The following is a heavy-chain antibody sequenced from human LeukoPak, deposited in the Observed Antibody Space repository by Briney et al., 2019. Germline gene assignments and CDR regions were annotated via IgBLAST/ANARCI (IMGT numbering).Heavy chain of an antibody. Sequence: PSETLSLTCTVFGGSISSSSYYWGWIRQPPGKGLEWIGSIYYSGSTYYNPSLKSRVTISVDTSKNQFSLKLSSVTAADTAVYYCARVLHSRDPWLVPFDYWGQGTLVTVSS. D-gene: IGHD6-19*01. J-gene: IGHJ4*02. V-gene: IGHV4-39*01. CDR1: GGSISSSSYY. CDR2: IYYSGST. CDR3: ARVLHSRDPWLVPFDY.